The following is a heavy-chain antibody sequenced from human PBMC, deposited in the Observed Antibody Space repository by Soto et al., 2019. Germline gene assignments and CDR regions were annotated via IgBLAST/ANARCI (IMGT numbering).Heavy chain of an antibody. V-gene: IGHV4-30-2*01. Sequence: SGTVSLTCAVSGGSISSGGYSWSWIRQPPGKGLEWIGYIYHSGSTYYNPSLKSRVTISVDRSKNQFSLKLSSVTAADTDVYYCAAGGGLPRYYWGQGTLVTVSS. CDR1: GGSISSGGYS. CDR2: IYHSGST. D-gene: IGHD5-12*01. CDR3: AAGGGLPRYY. J-gene: IGHJ4*02.